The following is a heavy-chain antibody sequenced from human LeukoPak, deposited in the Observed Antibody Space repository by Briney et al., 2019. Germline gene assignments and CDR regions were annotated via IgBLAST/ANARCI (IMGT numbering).Heavy chain of an antibody. Sequence: PGGSLRLSCAASGFTFSSYSMNWVRQAPGKGLEWVSSISSSSSYIYYADSVKGRFTISRDNAKNSLYLQMNSLRAEDTAVYYCARGRRIAAAGLYYFGYWGQGTLVTVSS. J-gene: IGHJ4*02. V-gene: IGHV3-21*01. CDR3: ARGRRIAAAGLYYFGY. CDR2: ISSSSSYI. CDR1: GFTFSSYS. D-gene: IGHD6-13*01.